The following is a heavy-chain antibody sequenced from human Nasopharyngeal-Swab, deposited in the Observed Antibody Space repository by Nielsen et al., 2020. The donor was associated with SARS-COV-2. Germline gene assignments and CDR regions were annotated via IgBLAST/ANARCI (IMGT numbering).Heavy chain of an antibody. CDR3: ASDSTRRHDY. CDR1: GFTFTNYW. V-gene: IGHV3-7*03. CDR2: LNQDGSAQ. Sequence: GESLKISCSASGFTFTNYWMAWVRQAPGKGLEWVADLNQDGSAQYYPDSVKGRFTISRDNAKSSLYLQMNRLRVEDTGVYYCASDSTRRHDYWGQGTLVTVSP. J-gene: IGHJ4*02. D-gene: IGHD6-6*01.